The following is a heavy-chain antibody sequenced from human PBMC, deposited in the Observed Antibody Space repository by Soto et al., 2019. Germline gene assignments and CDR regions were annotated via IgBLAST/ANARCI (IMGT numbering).Heavy chain of an antibody. CDR2: ISYDGSNK. V-gene: IGHV3-30-3*01. D-gene: IGHD2-15*01. Sequence: QVQLVESGGGVVQPGRSLRLSCAASGFTFSSYAMHWVRQAPGKGLEWVAVISYDGSNKYYADSVKGRFTISRDNSKNTLYRQMNSLRAEDTAVYYCARDSGYCSGGSCSPGWFDPWGQGTLVTVSS. CDR1: GFTFSSYA. CDR3: ARDSGYCSGGSCSPGWFDP. J-gene: IGHJ5*02.